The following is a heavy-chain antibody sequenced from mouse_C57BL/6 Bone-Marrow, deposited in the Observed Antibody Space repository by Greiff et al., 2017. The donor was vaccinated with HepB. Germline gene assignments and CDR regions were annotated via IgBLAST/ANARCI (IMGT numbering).Heavy chain of an antibody. CDR1: GFSFNTYA. Sequence: EADGGLVQPKGSLKLSCAASGFSFNTYAMNWVRQAPGKGLEWVARIRSKSNNYATYYADSVKDRFTISRDDSESMLYLQMNNLKTEDTAMYYCVRQYYGSSYDVWGTGTTVTVSS. D-gene: IGHD1-1*01. CDR2: IRSKSNNYAT. J-gene: IGHJ1*03. V-gene: IGHV10-1*01. CDR3: VRQYYGSSYDV.